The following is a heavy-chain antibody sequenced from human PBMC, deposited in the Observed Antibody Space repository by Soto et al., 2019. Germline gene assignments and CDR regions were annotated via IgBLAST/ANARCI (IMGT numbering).Heavy chain of an antibody. Sequence: GGSLRLSCAGSGFTFNGYSMTWVRQAPGKGLEWVSSITGGGDNTYYADSVKGRFTISRDNSKNTLYLQMNRLRAEDTAVYYCAEEAVAYSSSWYWFDPWGQGTLVTVSS. D-gene: IGHD6-13*01. J-gene: IGHJ5*02. CDR3: AEEAVAYSSSWYWFDP. V-gene: IGHV3-23*01. CDR2: ITGGGDNT. CDR1: GFTFNGYS.